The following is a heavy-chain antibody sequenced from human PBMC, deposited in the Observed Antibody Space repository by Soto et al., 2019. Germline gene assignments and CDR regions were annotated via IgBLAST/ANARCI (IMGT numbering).Heavy chain of an antibody. CDR2: IDPSDSYT. CDR3: ARPFVGCSGGSCYGAFDI. J-gene: IGHJ3*02. V-gene: IGHV5-10-1*01. CDR1: GYSFTSYW. Sequence: GESLKISCKGSGYSFTSYWISWVRQMPGKGLEWMGRIDPSDSYTNYSPSFQGHVTISADKSISTAYLQWSSLKASDTAMYYCARPFVGCSGGSCYGAFDIWGQGTMVPVS. D-gene: IGHD2-15*01.